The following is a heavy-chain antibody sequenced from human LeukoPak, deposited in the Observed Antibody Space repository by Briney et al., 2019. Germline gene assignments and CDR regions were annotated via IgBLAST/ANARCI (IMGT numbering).Heavy chain of an antibody. CDR2: INPSGGST. CDR3: ATLGIAVAGSLDY. V-gene: IGHV1-46*01. Sequence: ASVKVSCKASGYTFTSYYMHWVRQAPGQGLEWMGIINPSGGSTSYAQKFQGRVTMTRDMSTSTVYMELSSLRSEDTAVYYCATLGIAVAGSLDYWGQGTLVTVSS. J-gene: IGHJ4*02. D-gene: IGHD6-19*01. CDR1: GYTFTSYY.